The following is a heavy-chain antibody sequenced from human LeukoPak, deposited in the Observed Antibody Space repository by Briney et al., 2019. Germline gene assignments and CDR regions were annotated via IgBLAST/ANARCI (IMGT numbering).Heavy chain of an antibody. Sequence: SETLSLTCTVSGGSISSYYWSWIRQPPGKGLEWIGYIYYSGSTNYNPSLKSRVTISVDTSKNQFSLKLSSVTAADTAVYYCAREDKIAAAFDYWGQGILVTVSS. CDR1: GGSISSYY. J-gene: IGHJ4*02. CDR3: AREDKIAAAFDY. D-gene: IGHD6-13*01. CDR2: IYYSGST. V-gene: IGHV4-59*01.